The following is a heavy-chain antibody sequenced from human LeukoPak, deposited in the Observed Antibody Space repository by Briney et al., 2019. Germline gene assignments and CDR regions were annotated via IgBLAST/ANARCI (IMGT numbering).Heavy chain of an antibody. D-gene: IGHD1-26*01. V-gene: IGHV1-46*01. CDR2: INPSGGST. Sequence: ASVKVSCKASGYTFTSYYMHWVRQAPGQGLEWMGIINPSGGSTSYAQKFQGRVTMTTDTSTSTAYMELRSLRSDDTAVYYCARDVVGATEIDYWGQGTLVTVSS. J-gene: IGHJ4*02. CDR1: GYTFTSYY. CDR3: ARDVVGATEIDY.